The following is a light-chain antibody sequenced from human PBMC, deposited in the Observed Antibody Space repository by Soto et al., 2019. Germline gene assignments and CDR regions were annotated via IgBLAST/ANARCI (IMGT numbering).Light chain of an antibody. CDR2: DVS. V-gene: IGLV2-14*01. J-gene: IGLJ3*02. Sequence: QSVLTQPASVSGSPGQSIAISCTGTSSDVGGYYSVSWYQQHPGKAPKLLIYDVSNRPSGVSNRFSGSKSGNTASLTISGLQAEDEADYYCSSYTSSSTRVFGGGTQLTVL. CDR1: SSDVGGYYS. CDR3: SSYTSSSTRV.